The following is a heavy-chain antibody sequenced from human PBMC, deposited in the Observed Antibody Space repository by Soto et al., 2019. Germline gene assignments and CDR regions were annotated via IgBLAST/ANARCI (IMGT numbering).Heavy chain of an antibody. V-gene: IGHV3-23*01. J-gene: IGHJ4*02. Sequence: GGSLRLSCAASGFTFSTYALNWVRQSPGKGLEWVSTISSDGDSTYYVDSVKGRFTVSRDNSKNTMYLQMDSLRAEDTALYFCARDPSTGNADYWGQGTLVTVSS. D-gene: IGHD3-9*01. CDR1: GFTFSTYA. CDR3: ARDPSTGNADY. CDR2: ISSDGDST.